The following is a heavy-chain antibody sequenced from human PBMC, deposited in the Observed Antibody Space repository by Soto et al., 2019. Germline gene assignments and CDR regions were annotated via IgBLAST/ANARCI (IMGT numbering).Heavy chain of an antibody. CDR1: GYTFTSYG. V-gene: IGHV1-18*01. CDR2: ISAYNGNT. J-gene: IGHJ6*02. Sequence: QVQLVQSGAEVKKPGASVKVSCKASGYTFTSYGISWVRQAPGQGLEWMGWISAYNGNTNYAQKPQGRVTMTTGTYTSAAYMEVRSRGPDDTAVYYCARDPGQSRGWHKAHYYYYGMDVWGQGTTVTVSS. D-gene: IGHD1-26*01. CDR3: ARDPGQSRGWHKAHYYYYGMDV.